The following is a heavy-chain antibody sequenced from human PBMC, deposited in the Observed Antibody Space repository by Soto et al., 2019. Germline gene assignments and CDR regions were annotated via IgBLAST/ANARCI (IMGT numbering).Heavy chain of an antibody. CDR2: ISSSGSNS. D-gene: IGHD3-16*01. CDR3: AKSAGGVPRYYFDF. J-gene: IGHJ4*02. Sequence: EVQLLESGGGLVQPGGSLRLSCAASGFTFSYYAMNWIRQAPGKGLEWVSAISSSGSNSYYADSVEGRFTISRDNSKNTLYLEMISLRAEDTAIYYCAKSAGGVPRYYFDFWAQGTLVTVSS. CDR1: GFTFSYYA. V-gene: IGHV3-23*01.